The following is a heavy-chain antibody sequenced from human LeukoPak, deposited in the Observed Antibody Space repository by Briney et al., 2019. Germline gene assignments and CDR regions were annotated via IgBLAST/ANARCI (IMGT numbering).Heavy chain of an antibody. Sequence: GGSLSLSCAASGFTFSSYAMSWVRQAPGKGLEWVSAISGSGGSTYYADSVKGRFTISRDNSKNTLYLQMNSLRAEDTAVYYCAKDLSSGWFLGYYYYGMDVWGQGTTVTVSS. CDR1: GFTFSSYA. D-gene: IGHD6-19*01. CDR3: AKDLSSGWFLGYYYYGMDV. CDR2: ISGSGGST. J-gene: IGHJ6*02. V-gene: IGHV3-23*01.